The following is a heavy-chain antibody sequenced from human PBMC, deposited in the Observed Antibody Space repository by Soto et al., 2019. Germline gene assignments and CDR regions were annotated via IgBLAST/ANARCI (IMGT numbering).Heavy chain of an antibody. V-gene: IGHV3-30*18. CDR1: GFTFSSYG. J-gene: IGHJ3*02. Sequence: GGSLRLSCAASGFTFSSYGMHWVRQAPGKGLEWVAVISYDGSNKYYADSVKGRFTISRDNSKNTLYLQMNSLRAEDTAVYYCAKMVGLRFLEWSTDALDIWGQGTMVTVSS. CDR2: ISYDGSNK. D-gene: IGHD3-3*01. CDR3: AKMVGLRFLEWSTDALDI.